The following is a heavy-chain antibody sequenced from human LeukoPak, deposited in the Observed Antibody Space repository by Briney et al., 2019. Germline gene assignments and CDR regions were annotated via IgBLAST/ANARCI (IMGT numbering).Heavy chain of an antibody. Sequence: PSETLSLTCSVPGGSISSSSYYWGWIRQSPGKGLEWIGNIHYSGTTYHNPSLQSRVTISVDTSKNQFSLKLSSVTAADTAVYYCARLNSGSYSSWFDPWGQGTLVTVSS. CDR3: ARLNSGSYSSWFDP. J-gene: IGHJ5*02. V-gene: IGHV4-39*07. CDR1: GGSISSSSYY. CDR2: IHYSGTT. D-gene: IGHD1-26*01.